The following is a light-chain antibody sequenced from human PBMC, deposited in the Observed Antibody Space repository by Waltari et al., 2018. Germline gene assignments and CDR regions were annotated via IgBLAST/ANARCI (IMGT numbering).Light chain of an antibody. Sequence: QSALTQPPSASGSPGQSVTISCTGTSSDIGDYNFVSWYQQHPGKAPKLMIYEVSKLPSGVPDRFSGSKSGDTASLTVSGLQAEDEAEYYCSSYGGRNNLIFGGGTKLTVL. CDR1: SSDIGDYNF. CDR3: SSYGGRNNLI. V-gene: IGLV2-8*01. CDR2: EVS. J-gene: IGLJ2*01.